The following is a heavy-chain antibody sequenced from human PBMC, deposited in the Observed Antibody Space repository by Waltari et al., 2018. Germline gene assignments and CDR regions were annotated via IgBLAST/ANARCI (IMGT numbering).Heavy chain of an antibody. V-gene: IGHV3-7*04. CDR3: AKESMAGRTNAFDI. Sequence: EVQLVESGGGLVQPGGSLRLPCAASGSTFSLYWMTWVRQPPGKGLEWVANIKQDGSEKYYVDSVRGRFTIFRDNAKKSLYLQMNSLRAEDTAVYYCAKESMAGRTNAFDIWGQGTMVTVSS. CDR1: GSTFSLYW. CDR2: IKQDGSEK. D-gene: IGHD6-6*01. J-gene: IGHJ3*02.